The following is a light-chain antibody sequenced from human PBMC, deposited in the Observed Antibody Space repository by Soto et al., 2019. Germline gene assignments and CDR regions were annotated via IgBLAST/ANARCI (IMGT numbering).Light chain of an antibody. CDR1: QSVSSY. V-gene: IGKV3-11*01. CDR3: QQNSSPWT. Sequence: EIVLTQSPATLSLSPGERATLSCRASQSVSSYLAWYQQKPGQAPRLLIYDASNRATGIPTRFSGSGSGTDFPITSSLLPAEFCADYCCQQNSSPWTFGQGTKVEIK. CDR2: DAS. J-gene: IGKJ1*01.